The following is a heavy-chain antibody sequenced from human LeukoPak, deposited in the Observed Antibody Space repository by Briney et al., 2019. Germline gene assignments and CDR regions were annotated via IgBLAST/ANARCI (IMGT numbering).Heavy chain of an antibody. V-gene: IGHV3-74*01. CDR3: VRLLDSDY. Sequence: GGSLRLSCAASGFTFSRYWTHWVRQAPGKGLVWVSRISGDGTATHYADSVKGRFTISRDNAKNMVYLQMNSLRVEDTAVYYCVRLLDSDYWGQGTLVTVSS. CDR2: ISGDGTAT. J-gene: IGHJ4*02. CDR1: GFTFSRYW.